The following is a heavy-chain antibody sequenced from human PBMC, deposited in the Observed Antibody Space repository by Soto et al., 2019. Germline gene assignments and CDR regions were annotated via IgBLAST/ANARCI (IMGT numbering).Heavy chain of an antibody. V-gene: IGHV4-31*03. CDR2: IYYSGST. CDR3: ARGGGDLYDFWSGYFN. Sequence: PSETLSLTCTVSGGSISSSGYYWSWIRQHPGKGLEWIGNIYYSGSTYYNPSLKSRVTISVDTSKNQFSLKLSSVTAADTAVYYCARGGGDLYDFWSGYFNWGQGTLVTVSS. CDR1: GGSISSSGYY. J-gene: IGHJ4*02. D-gene: IGHD3-3*01.